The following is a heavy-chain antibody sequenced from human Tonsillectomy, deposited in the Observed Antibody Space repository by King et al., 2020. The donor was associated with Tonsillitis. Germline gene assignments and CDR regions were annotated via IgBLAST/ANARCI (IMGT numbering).Heavy chain of an antibody. CDR1: GFTFSSYA. V-gene: IGHV3-23*04. CDR2: ISGSGGST. CDR3: AKSGDYVWGSYPGGFEFDS. Sequence: VQLVESGGGLVQPGGSLRLSCAASGFTFSSYAMSWVRQAPGKGLEWVSTISGSGGSTYYADSVRGRFTISRDNSKNTLYLQMNSLRADDTAVYYCAKSGDYVWGSYPGGFEFDSWGQGTLVTVSS. J-gene: IGHJ4*02. D-gene: IGHD3-16*01.